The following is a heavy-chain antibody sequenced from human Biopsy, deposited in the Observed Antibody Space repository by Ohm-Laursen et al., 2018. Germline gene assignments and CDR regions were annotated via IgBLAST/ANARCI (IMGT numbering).Heavy chain of an antibody. V-gene: IGHV4-59*07. CDR3: ARATNSTGWPYYYFYGMDV. D-gene: IGHD2/OR15-2a*01. J-gene: IGHJ6*02. CDR1: GDSISSYY. Sequence: SDTLSLTCTVSGDSISSYYWSWIPQPPGKGLEWIGYVNYTGSTDYNPSLQSRVTISDDTSKNHSSLRLRSVTPADTAVYYCARATNSTGWPYYYFYGMDVWGQGTTVTVSS. CDR2: VNYTGST.